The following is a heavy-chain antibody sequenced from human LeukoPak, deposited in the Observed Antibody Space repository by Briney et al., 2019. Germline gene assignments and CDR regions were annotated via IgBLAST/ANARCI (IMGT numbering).Heavy chain of an antibody. D-gene: IGHD3-16*02. CDR3: ASRYTDDDAFDI. Sequence: LETLSLTCAVYGGSFSGYYWSWIRQPPGKGLEWIGEINHSGSTNYNPSLKSRVTISVDTSKNQFSLKLSSVTAADTAVYYCASRYTDDDAFDIWAQGTMVTVSS. CDR1: GGSFSGYY. J-gene: IGHJ3*02. V-gene: IGHV4-34*01. CDR2: INHSGST.